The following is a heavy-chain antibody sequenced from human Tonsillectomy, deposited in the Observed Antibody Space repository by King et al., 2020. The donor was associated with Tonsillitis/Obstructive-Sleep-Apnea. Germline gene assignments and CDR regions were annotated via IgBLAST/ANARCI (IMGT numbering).Heavy chain of an antibody. D-gene: IGHD2-15*01. CDR2: IKSGGSNI. CDR1: GFTFCSYE. Sequence: EVQLVESGGGLVQLGGSLRLSCAASGFTFCSYEMNWVRQAPGKGLEWLSYIKSGGSNIYYADSVKGRFTISRDNAKNSLYLQMNSLRAEDTAVYYCARAGYCSGGNCYSTLFDYWGQGTLVTVSS. V-gene: IGHV3-48*03. J-gene: IGHJ4*02. CDR3: ARAGYCSGGNCYSTLFDY.